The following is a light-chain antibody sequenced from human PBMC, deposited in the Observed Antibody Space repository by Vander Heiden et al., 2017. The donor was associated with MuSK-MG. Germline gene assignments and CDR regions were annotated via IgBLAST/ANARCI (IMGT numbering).Light chain of an antibody. CDR2: GNT. J-gene: IGLJ3*02. CDR1: SSNLGARYD. Sequence: QSVLTQPPSVSGAPGQRVSISCNGHSSNLGARYDVHWYQQVPGTAPKVLIYGNTNRPSGVPDRFSASKSGTSAFLATAGLQAEDEADYYCQSYDISLSGWVFGGGTKLTVL. V-gene: IGLV1-40*01. CDR3: QSYDISLSGWV.